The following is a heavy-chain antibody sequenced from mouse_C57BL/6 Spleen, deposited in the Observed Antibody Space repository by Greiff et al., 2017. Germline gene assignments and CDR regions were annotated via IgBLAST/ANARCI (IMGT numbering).Heavy chain of an antibody. Sequence: EVKLVESGPELVKPGASVKISCKASGYSFTDYNMNWVKQSNGKSLEWIGVINPNYGTTSYNQKFKGKATLTVDQSSSTAYMQLNSLTSEDSAVYYCAREGFITTVVEGYFDVWGTGTTVTVSS. CDR3: AREGFITTVVEGYFDV. CDR2: INPNYGTT. V-gene: IGHV1-39*01. CDR1: GYSFTDYN. J-gene: IGHJ1*03. D-gene: IGHD1-1*01.